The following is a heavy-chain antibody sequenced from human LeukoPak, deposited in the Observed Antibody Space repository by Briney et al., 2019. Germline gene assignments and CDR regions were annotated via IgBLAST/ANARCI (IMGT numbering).Heavy chain of an antibody. CDR1: GYTFTSYG. V-gene: IGHV1-18*01. D-gene: IGHD3-22*01. J-gene: IGHJ4*02. Sequence: ASVKVSCKASGYTFTSYGISWVRQAPGQGLEWMGWISAYNGNTNYAQKLQGRVTMTTDTSTSTAYMELRSLRSDDTAVYYCARGSTARYYYDSSGYYRGAFDYWGQGTLVTVSS. CDR2: ISAYNGNT. CDR3: ARGSTARYYYDSSGYYRGAFDY.